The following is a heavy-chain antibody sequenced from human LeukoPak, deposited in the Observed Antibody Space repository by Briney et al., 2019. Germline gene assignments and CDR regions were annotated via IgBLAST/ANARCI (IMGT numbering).Heavy chain of an antibody. V-gene: IGHV3-30*02. Sequence: GGSLRLSCAASGFTFSSYGMHWVRQAPGKGLEWVAFIRYDGSNKYYADSVKGRFTISRDNSKNTLYLQMNSLRAEDTAVYYCAREGILTGYVQAGYYYYYYMDVWGKGTTVTISS. CDR1: GFTFSSYG. CDR3: AREGILTGYVQAGYYYYYYMDV. J-gene: IGHJ6*03. CDR2: IRYDGSNK. D-gene: IGHD3-9*01.